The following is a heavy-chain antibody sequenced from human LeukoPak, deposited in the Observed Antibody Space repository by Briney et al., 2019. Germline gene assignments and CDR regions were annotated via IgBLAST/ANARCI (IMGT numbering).Heavy chain of an antibody. CDR1: GYSISSGYY. V-gene: IGHV4-38-2*01. CDR2: IYHSGST. J-gene: IGHJ4*02. D-gene: IGHD2-2*01. Sequence: SETLSLTCAVSGYSISSGYYWGWIRQPPGKGREWIGSIYHSGSTYYNPSLKSRVTISVDTSKNQFSLKLSSVTAADTAVYYCARLHCSSTSCYLYIDYWGQGTLVTVSS. CDR3: ARLHCSSTSCYLYIDY.